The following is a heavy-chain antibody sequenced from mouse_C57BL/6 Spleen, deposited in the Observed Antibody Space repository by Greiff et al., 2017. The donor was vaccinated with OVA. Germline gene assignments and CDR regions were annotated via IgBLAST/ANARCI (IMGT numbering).Heavy chain of an antibody. D-gene: IGHD2-4*01. Sequence: DVHLVESGGDLVKPGGSLKLSCAASGFTFSSYGMSWVRQTPDKRLEWVATISSGGSYTYYPDSVKGRFTISRDNAKNTLYLQMSSLKSEDTAMYYCARHDHVITTVDYWGQGTTLTVSS. CDR2: ISSGGSYT. V-gene: IGHV5-6*01. J-gene: IGHJ2*01. CDR3: ARHDHVITTVDY. CDR1: GFTFSSYG.